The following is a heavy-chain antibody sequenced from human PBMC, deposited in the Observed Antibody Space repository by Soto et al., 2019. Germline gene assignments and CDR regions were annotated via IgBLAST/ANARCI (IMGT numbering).Heavy chain of an antibody. CDR2: MSGTAGNT. Sequence: EVQLLESGGGSVQPGGSLRLSCAASGFTFSNYAMTWVRQAPGKGLEWVSTMSGTAGNTYYADSVKGRFTISRDNSKNTLYLQMNSLRAEDTAVSYCAKNYYFGSGSYVFYFDYWGQGPLVTVSS. CDR3: AKNYYFGSGSYVFYFDY. V-gene: IGHV3-23*01. CDR1: GFTFSNYA. D-gene: IGHD3-10*01. J-gene: IGHJ4*02.